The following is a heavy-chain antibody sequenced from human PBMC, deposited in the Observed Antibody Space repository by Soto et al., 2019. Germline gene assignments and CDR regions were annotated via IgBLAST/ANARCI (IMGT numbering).Heavy chain of an antibody. CDR2: IYAGGNT. D-gene: IGHD5-18*01. CDR1: GFTVSSNY. J-gene: IGHJ4*02. CDR3: ARDGRAMNDY. V-gene: IGHV3-66*01. Sequence: GGSLRLSCAASGFTVSSNYMSWVRRAPGKGLEWVSVIYAGGNTHYADSVEGRFTISRDNSNNMLYLQMNSLRPEDMAVYYCARDGRAMNDYWGQGTLVTVSS.